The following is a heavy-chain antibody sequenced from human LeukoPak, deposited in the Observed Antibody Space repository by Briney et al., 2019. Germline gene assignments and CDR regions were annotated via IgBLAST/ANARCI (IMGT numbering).Heavy chain of an antibody. Sequence: GGSLRLSCAASGFTFSDYYMSWIRQAPGKGLEWASYISSSGSTIYYADSVKGRFTISRDNAKNSLYLQMNSLRAEDTAVYYCARALIESYFSYWGQGTLVTVSS. CDR2: ISSSGSTI. CDR3: ARALIESYFSY. D-gene: IGHD3-22*01. V-gene: IGHV3-11*01. CDR1: GFTFSDYY. J-gene: IGHJ4*02.